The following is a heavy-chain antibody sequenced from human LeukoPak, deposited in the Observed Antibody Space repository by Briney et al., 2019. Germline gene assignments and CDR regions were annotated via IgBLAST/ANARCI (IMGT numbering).Heavy chain of an antibody. D-gene: IGHD1-26*01. CDR1: GYTFTGYY. J-gene: IGHJ5*01. Sequence: GPSVKVSCKASGYTFTGYYLHWVRQAPGQGLEWMGCVNPNSGDTNYAQKFQGSVTMTRDTRISTVYMELSRLRSDDTAVYYCARASGSYWWFDSWGQGTLVTVSS. V-gene: IGHV1-2*02. CDR2: VNPNSGDT. CDR3: ARASGSYWWFDS.